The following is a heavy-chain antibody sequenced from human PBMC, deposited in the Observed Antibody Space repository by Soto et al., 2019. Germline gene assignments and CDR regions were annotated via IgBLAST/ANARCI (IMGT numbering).Heavy chain of an antibody. CDR3: ARGLGSSWSYYYYMDV. V-gene: IGHV4-34*01. J-gene: IGHJ6*03. CDR2: INHSGST. CDR1: GGSFSGYY. Sequence: SETLSLTCAVYGGSFSGYYWSWIRQPPGKGLEWIGEINHSGSTNYNPSLKSRVTISVDTSKNQFSLKLSSVTAADTAVYYCARGLGSSWSYYYYMDVWGKGTTVTVSS. D-gene: IGHD6-13*01.